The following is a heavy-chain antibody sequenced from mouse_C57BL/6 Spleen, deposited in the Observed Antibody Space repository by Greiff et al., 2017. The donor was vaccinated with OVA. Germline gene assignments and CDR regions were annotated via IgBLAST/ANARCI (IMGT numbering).Heavy chain of an antibody. Sequence: QVQLQQPGAELVMPGASVKLSCKASGYTFTSYWMHWVKQRPGQGLEWIGEIDPSDSYTNYNQKFKGKSTLTVDKSSSKAYMQLSSLKSEDSAVYYCARSEGSSGYGYYAMDYWGQGTSVTVSS. CDR1: GYTFTSYW. D-gene: IGHD3-2*02. J-gene: IGHJ4*01. V-gene: IGHV1-69*01. CDR3: ARSEGSSGYGYYAMDY. CDR2: IDPSDSYT.